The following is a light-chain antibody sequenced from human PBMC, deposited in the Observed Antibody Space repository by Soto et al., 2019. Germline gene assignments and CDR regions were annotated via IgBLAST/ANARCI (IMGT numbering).Light chain of an antibody. CDR2: GAS. V-gene: IGKV3D-20*02. J-gene: IGKJ1*01. Sequence: DIVLTQSPATLSLSPGERATLSCRASQSVSSSYLAWYQQKPGQAPRLLIYGASSGATGIPARFRGSGSGTDFTLSISSLEPEDFAVYYCQQRTDRPPWTFGQGTKVDI. CDR3: QQRTDRPPWT. CDR1: QSVSSSY.